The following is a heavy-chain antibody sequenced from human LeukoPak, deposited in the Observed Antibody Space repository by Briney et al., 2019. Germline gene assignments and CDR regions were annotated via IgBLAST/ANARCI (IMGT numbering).Heavy chain of an antibody. CDR2: IKSKTDGGTT. Sequence: PGGSLRLSCAASGFTFSNAWMNWVRQAPGKGLEWVGRIKSKTDGGTTDYAAPVKGRFTISRDNSKNTLYLQMNSLRAEDTAVYYCARERRNWFDPWGQGTLVTVSS. CDR1: GFTFSNAW. CDR3: ARERRNWFDP. V-gene: IGHV3-15*07. J-gene: IGHJ5*02.